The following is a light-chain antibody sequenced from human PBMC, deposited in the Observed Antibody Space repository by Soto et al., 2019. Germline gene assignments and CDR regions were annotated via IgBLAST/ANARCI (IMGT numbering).Light chain of an antibody. CDR3: TSYSTTSVF. Sequence: QSVLTQPASMSGSLGQSITISCTGTSSDVGRDKSVSWYQQHPGKAPKVIIYDDTNRPSGVSLRFSASKSGNMASLTISGLQDEDEADYYCTSYSTTSVFFGGGTQLTVL. J-gene: IGLJ2*01. V-gene: IGLV2-14*03. CDR2: DDT. CDR1: SSDVGRDKS.